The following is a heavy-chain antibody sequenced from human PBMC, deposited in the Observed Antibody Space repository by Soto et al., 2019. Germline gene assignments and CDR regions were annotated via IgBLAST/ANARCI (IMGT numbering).Heavy chain of an antibody. D-gene: IGHD1-1*01. CDR2: IYYTGST. CDR1: GDSINFYH. CDR3: ARVARTGQYYFDF. J-gene: IGHJ4*02. Sequence: SETLSLTCTVSGDSINFYHWTWIRQPPGKGLEWMGYIYYTGSTNYNPSLKSRVSISVDTSKNQFSLKLSSVTAADTAVYYCARVARTGQYYFDFWGQGALVIVSS. V-gene: IGHV4-59*01.